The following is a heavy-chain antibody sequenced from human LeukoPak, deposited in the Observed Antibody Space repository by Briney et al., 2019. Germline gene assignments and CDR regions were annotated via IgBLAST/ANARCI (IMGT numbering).Heavy chain of an antibody. J-gene: IGHJ6*02. CDR2: IYYSGST. D-gene: IGHD2-2*01. Sequence: PSETLSLTCTVSGGSISSSSYYWGWIRQPPGKGLEWIGSIYYSGSTYYNPSLKSRVTISVDTSKNQFSLKLSSVTAADTAVYYCARLGYCSSTSCYGDYYYYGMDVWGQGTTVTVSS. CDR1: GGSISSSSYY. V-gene: IGHV4-39*01. CDR3: ARLGYCSSTSCYGDYYYYGMDV.